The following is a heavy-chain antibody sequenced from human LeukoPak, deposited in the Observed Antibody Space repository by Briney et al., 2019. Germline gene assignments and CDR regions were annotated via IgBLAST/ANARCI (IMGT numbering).Heavy chain of an antibody. D-gene: IGHD1-7*01. CDR2: INHSGST. CDR3: ASWAGTTR. Sequence: SQTLSLTCAVYGGSFSGYYWSWIRQPPGKGLEWIGEINHSGSTNYNPSLKSRVTISVDTSKNQFFLKLSSVTAADTAVYYCASWAGTTRWGQGTLVTVSS. J-gene: IGHJ4*02. CDR1: GGSFSGYY. V-gene: IGHV4-34*01.